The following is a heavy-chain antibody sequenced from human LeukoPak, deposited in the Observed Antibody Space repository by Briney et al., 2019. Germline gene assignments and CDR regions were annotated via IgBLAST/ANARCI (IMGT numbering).Heavy chain of an antibody. CDR1: GFIFSSYA. J-gene: IGHJ4*02. D-gene: IGHD4-17*01. Sequence: GGSLRLSCAASGFIFSSYAMSWVRQAPGKGLEWVSVISGSGGSTYYADSVKGRFTISRDNAKNSLYLQMNSLRAEDTAVYYCARVIGSYGDSAYWGQGTLVTVSS. CDR3: ARVIGSYGDSAY. CDR2: ISGSGGST. V-gene: IGHV3-23*01.